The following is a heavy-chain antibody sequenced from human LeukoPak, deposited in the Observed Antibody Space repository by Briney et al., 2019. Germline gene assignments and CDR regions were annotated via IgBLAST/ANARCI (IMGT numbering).Heavy chain of an antibody. CDR3: ARGRYYFDY. CDR2: MYTSGST. J-gene: IGHJ4*02. Sequence: SETLSLTCNVSGGSISTYYWSWIRQPAGKGLEWIGRMYTSGSTNHNPSLKSRVTMSVDTSKNQFSLNLSSVTAADTAVYYCARGRYYFDYWGQGTLVTVSS. CDR1: GGSISTYY. V-gene: IGHV4-4*07.